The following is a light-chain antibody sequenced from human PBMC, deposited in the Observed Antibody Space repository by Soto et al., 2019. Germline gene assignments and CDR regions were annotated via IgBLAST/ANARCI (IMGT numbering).Light chain of an antibody. CDR3: CSDAGSSSYV. Sequence: QSVLTQPASVSGSPGQSITISCTRASSDVGSFDFVSWYQHHPGKVPKVLIYEVTKRTSWVSSRFSGSRSGNTASLTISGLLADDEADYYCCSDAGSSSYVFGTGTKLTVL. CDR1: SSDVGSFDF. CDR2: EVT. J-gene: IGLJ1*01. V-gene: IGLV2-23*02.